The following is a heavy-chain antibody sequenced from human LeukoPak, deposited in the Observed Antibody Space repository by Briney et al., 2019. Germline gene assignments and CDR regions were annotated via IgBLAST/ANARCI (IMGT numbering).Heavy chain of an antibody. CDR1: GFTFSSYE. CDR3: AKEYTGTFSPFPSYFDN. Sequence: GGSLRLSCAGSGFTFSSYEMNGVRQAPGKGLEWVSYISSSGRTISYADSLKGRFTISRDNAKNSLYLQMNSLRAEDTAIYYCAKEYTGTFSPFPSYFDNWGQGTLVTVSS. J-gene: IGHJ4*02. V-gene: IGHV3-48*03. D-gene: IGHD1-26*01. CDR2: ISSSGRTI.